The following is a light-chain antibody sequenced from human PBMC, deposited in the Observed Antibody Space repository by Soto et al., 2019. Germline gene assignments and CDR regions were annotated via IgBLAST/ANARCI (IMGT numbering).Light chain of an antibody. CDR3: QTWGTDVSV. CDR1: SGHSSYD. V-gene: IGLV4-69*01. Sequence: QLVLTQWPSASASLGASVKLTCTLSSGHSSYDIAWHQQQPEKGPRFLMRLNSDGSHNKGYGIPDRFSGSSSGAERYLTISSFQSEDEADYYCQTWGTDVSVFGGGTQLTVL. CDR2: LNSDGSH. J-gene: IGLJ7*01.